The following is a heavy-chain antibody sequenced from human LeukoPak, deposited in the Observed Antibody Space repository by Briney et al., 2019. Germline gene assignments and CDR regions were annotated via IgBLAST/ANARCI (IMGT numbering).Heavy chain of an antibody. D-gene: IGHD3-10*01. CDR1: GGSISSGGYY. Sequence: KASETLSLTCTVSGGSISSGGYYWSWIRQHPGKGLEWIGYIYYSGSTYYNPSLKSRVTISVDTSKNQFSLKLSSVTAADTAVYYCARDRRGQPGEYGMDVWGQGTTVTVSS. CDR3: ARDRRGQPGEYGMDV. V-gene: IGHV4-31*03. J-gene: IGHJ6*02. CDR2: IYYSGST.